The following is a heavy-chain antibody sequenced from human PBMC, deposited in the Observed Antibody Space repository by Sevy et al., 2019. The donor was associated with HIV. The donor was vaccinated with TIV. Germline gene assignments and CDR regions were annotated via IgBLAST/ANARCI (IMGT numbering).Heavy chain of an antibody. CDR3: VKEGGGEGGDH. J-gene: IGHJ4*02. Sequence: GGSLRLSCAASGFSYSSHGMHWVRQAPGKGLEWMSYIQYDGSNKDYADSVKGRFTTSRDNSKNTLYLQMNSLRVEDTAVFYCVKEGGGEGGDHWGQGTLVTVSS. D-gene: IGHD2-21*01. V-gene: IGHV3-30*02. CDR1: GFSYSSHG. CDR2: IQYDGSNK.